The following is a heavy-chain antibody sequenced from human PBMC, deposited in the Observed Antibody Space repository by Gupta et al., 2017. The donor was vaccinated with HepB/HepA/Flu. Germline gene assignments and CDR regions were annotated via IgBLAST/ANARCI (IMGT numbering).Heavy chain of an antibody. Sequence: TAYNLSLRSRATISVDTSKNQFSLNLNSVTAADTAIYYCMLMTPGKVDSWGQGTLVTVSS. CDR2: T. CDR3: MLMTPGKVDS. J-gene: IGHJ4*02. V-gene: IGHV4-39*01. D-gene: IGHD4-11*01.